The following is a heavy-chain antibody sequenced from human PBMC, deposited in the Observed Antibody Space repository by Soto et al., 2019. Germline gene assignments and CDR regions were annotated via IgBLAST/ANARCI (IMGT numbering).Heavy chain of an antibody. J-gene: IGHJ4*02. CDR2: ISYDGSNK. CDR1: GFTFSSYG. D-gene: IGHD4-4*01. Sequence: PGGSLRLSCAASGFTFSSYGMHWVRQAPGKGLEWVAVISYDGSNKYYADSVKGRFTISRDNSKNTLYLQMNSLRAEDTAVYYCAKQTTVTDRYYFDYRGQGTLVTVS. CDR3: AKQTTVTDRYYFDY. V-gene: IGHV3-30*18.